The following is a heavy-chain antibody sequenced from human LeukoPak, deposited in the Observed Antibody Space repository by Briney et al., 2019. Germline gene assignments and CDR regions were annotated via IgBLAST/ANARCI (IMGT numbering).Heavy chain of an antibody. CDR3: AKEPRDCTGGTCPTGGGYYFDY. J-gene: IGHJ4*02. V-gene: IGHV3-23*01. D-gene: IGHD2-15*01. CDR2: VSGSGTST. CDR1: GFTFSAYS. Sequence: HSGGSLRLSCAVSGFTFSAYSMNWVRQAPGEGLEWVSGVSGSGTSTCYADSVKGRFTISRDNSKNTLYLQMNSLRAEDTAVYYCAKEPRDCTGGTCPTGGGYYFDYWGQGTLVTVSS.